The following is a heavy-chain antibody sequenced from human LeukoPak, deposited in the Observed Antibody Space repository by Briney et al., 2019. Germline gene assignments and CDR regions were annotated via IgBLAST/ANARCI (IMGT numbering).Heavy chain of an antibody. Sequence: PSETLSLTCTASGGSISSSSYYWGWIRQPPGKGLEWIGSIYYSGSTYYNPSLKSRVTISVDTSKNQFSLKLSSVTAADTAVYYCARRIIRLGLLPPFDAFDIWGQGTMVTVSS. CDR2: IYYSGST. V-gene: IGHV4-39*01. J-gene: IGHJ3*02. CDR3: ARRIIRLGLLPPFDAFDI. D-gene: IGHD2-15*01. CDR1: GGSISSSSYY.